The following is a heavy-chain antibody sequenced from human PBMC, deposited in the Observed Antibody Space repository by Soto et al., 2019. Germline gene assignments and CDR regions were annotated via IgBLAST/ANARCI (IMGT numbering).Heavy chain of an antibody. CDR1: GDTFTSYW. Sequence: GESLKISCQGSGDTFTSYWIVLVRQMPGKGLEWMGIIYPADSDPRYSPSFQGQVTISADKSINTAYLQWSSLKASDTAMYYCARLSITDSFHFDYWGPGTLVTVSS. CDR2: IYPADSDP. D-gene: IGHD1-20*01. J-gene: IGHJ4*02. V-gene: IGHV5-51*01. CDR3: ARLSITDSFHFDY.